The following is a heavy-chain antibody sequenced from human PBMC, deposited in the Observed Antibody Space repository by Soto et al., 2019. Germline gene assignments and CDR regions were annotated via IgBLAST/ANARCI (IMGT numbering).Heavy chain of an antibody. D-gene: IGHD3-10*01. Sequence: SETLSLTCTVSGGSISSGDYYWSWIRQPPGKGLEWIGYIYYSGSTYYNPSLKSRVTISVDTSKNHFSLKLSSVTAADTAVYYCATIKLGSNRFAYWGRGTLVTVSS. CDR3: ATIKLGSNRFAY. CDR2: IYYSGST. J-gene: IGHJ4*02. V-gene: IGHV4-30-4*01. CDR1: GGSISSGDYY.